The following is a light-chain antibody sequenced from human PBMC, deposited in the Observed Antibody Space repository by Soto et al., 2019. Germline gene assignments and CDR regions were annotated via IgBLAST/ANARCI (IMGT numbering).Light chain of an antibody. CDR3: EQYNNWFSIT. J-gene: IGKJ5*01. CDR1: QSVSSD. V-gene: IGKV3-15*01. Sequence: EIVITQSPATLSVSPGERATLSCRASQSVSSDLAWYQQKPGRAPRLLIYGASTRATGIPARFSGSGSGTEFTLTISSLQSEDFAVYYCEQYNNWFSITFGQGTRLEIK. CDR2: GAS.